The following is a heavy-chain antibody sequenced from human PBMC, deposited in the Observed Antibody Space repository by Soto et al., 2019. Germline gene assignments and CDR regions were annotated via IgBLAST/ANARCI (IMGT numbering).Heavy chain of an antibody. CDR1: GFTFSSYS. D-gene: IGHD3-3*01. V-gene: IGHV3-74*01. CDR2: INSDGSST. Sequence: GGSLRLSCAASGFTFSSYSMNWVRQAPGKGLVWVSRINSDGSSTSYADSVKGRFTISRDNAKNTLYLQMNSLRAEDTAVYYCARGDYDFTYYYGMDVWGQGTTVTVSS. CDR3: ARGDYDFTYYYGMDV. J-gene: IGHJ6*02.